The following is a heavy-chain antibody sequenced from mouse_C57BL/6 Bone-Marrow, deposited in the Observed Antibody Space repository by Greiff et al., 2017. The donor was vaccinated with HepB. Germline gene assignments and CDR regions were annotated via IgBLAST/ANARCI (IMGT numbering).Heavy chain of an antibody. Sequence: EVKLMESGAGLVKPGGSLKLSCAASGFTFSSYAMSWVRQTPEKRLEWVAYISSGGDYIYYSDTVKGRFTISRDNARNTLYLQMSSLKSEDTAMYYCTRVVYDGYYNYFDYWGQGTTLTVSS. D-gene: IGHD2-3*01. CDR3: TRVVYDGYYNYFDY. V-gene: IGHV5-9-1*02. CDR2: ISSGGDYI. CDR1: GFTFSSYA. J-gene: IGHJ2*01.